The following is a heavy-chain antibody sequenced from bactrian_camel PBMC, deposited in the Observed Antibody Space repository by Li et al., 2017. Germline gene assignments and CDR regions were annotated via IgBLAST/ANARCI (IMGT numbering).Heavy chain of an antibody. J-gene: IGHJ6*01. D-gene: IGHD3*01. Sequence: HVQLVESGGGSVQAGGSLRLSCAASGDTVSSYCMGWFRQVPGKEREGVAAIGNNGRTNYADSVKGRFTISVDMAKNTLYLQMDDLKIEDTAMYYCAAEPGWDCYSDSRRSGLGFGYWGQGTQVTVS. V-gene: IGHV3S55*01. CDR1: GDTVSSYC. CDR3: AAEPGWDCYSDSRRSGLGFGY. CDR2: IGNNGRT.